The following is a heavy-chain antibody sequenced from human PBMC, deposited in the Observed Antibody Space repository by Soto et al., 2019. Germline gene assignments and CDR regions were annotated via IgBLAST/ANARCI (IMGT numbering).Heavy chain of an antibody. CDR1: GYGAYGFPSSW. CDR2: IYPGDSET. D-gene: IGHD2-8*01. CDR3: VFLLYYGGRRYLLSL. Sequence: GESLKISCKASGYGAYGFPSSWIALVRQSPGKGLEWMGIIYPGDSETRYSPSFRGQVTISADTSTQTAFLQWSSLKASHSGIYYCVFLLYYGGRRYLLSLWGQG. V-gene: IGHV5-51*01. J-gene: IGHJ4*01.